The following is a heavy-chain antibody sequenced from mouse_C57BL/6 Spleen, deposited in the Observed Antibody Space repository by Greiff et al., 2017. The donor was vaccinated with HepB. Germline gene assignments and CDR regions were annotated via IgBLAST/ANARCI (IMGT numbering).Heavy chain of an antibody. CDR3: TRDPRFGAMDY. CDR1: GFTFSSYA. Sequence: LVESGEGLVKPGGSLKLSCAASGFTFSSYAMSWVRRTPEKRLEWVAYISSGGDYIYYADTVKGRVTISRDNARNTLYLQMSSLKSEDTAMYYCTRDPRFGAMDYWGQGTSVTVSS. CDR2: ISSGGDYI. V-gene: IGHV5-9-1*02. J-gene: IGHJ4*01.